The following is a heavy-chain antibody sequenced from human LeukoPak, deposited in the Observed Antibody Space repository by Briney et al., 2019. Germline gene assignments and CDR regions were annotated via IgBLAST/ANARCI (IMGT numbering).Heavy chain of an antibody. Sequence: PGGSLRLSCAASGFTFSDYYMSWIRQAPGKGLEWVSYISSSGSTIYYADSVKGRFTISRDNSKNTLYLHMSRLGADDTAVYFCAKRPRDSSGYYLGAFDGWGQGTTVTVSS. V-gene: IGHV3-11*01. CDR1: GFTFSDYY. CDR2: ISSSGSTI. J-gene: IGHJ3*01. CDR3: AKRPRDSSGYYLGAFDG. D-gene: IGHD3-22*01.